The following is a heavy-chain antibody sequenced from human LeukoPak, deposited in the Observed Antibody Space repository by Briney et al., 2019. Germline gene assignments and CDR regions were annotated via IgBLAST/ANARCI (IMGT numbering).Heavy chain of an antibody. J-gene: IGHJ4*02. V-gene: IGHV4-34*01. CDR2: INHSGST. CDR3: AGRTVVVPAALRY. Sequence: PSETLSLTCAVYGGSFSGYYWSWIRQPPGKGLEWIGEINHSGSTNYNPSLKSRVTISVDTSKNQFSLKLSSVTAADTAVYYCAGRTVVVPAALRYWGQGTLVTVSS. D-gene: IGHD2-2*01. CDR1: GGSFSGYY.